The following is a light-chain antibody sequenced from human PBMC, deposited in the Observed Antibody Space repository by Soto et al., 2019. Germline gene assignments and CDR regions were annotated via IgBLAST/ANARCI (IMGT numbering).Light chain of an antibody. CDR3: QQYSDWPLP. J-gene: IGKJ4*01. Sequence: EIVMTQSPATLSVSPGERATLSCRASQTLYNNLVWYQQKLGQAPRLLIYGASARATDIPARFSGSGSGTEFTLTISGLQSEDFAIYYCQQYSDWPLPFGGGTKVEIK. CDR2: GAS. V-gene: IGKV3-15*01. CDR1: QTLYNN.